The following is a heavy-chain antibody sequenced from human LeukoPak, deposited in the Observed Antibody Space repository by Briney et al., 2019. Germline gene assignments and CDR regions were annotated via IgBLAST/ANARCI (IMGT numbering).Heavy chain of an antibody. V-gene: IGHV3-53*01. CDR3: AREGKSSRGGYYYYYMDV. Sequence: GGSLRLSCAASGFTFSSYAMSWVRQAPGKGLEWVSVIYSGGSTYYADSVKGRFTISRDNSKNTLYLQMNSLRAEDTAVYYCAREGKSSRGGYYYYYMDVWGKGTTVTVSS. CDR1: GFTFSSYA. D-gene: IGHD2-2*01. CDR2: IYSGGST. J-gene: IGHJ6*03.